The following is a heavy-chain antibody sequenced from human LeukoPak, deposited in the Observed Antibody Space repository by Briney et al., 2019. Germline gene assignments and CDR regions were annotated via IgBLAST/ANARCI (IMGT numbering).Heavy chain of an antibody. CDR2: ISSSSSYI. CDR1: EFTFSNYA. CDR3: ARADLYCSSSGCARRAFDI. D-gene: IGHD3-22*01. V-gene: IGHV3-21*01. J-gene: IGHJ3*02. Sequence: PGGSLRLSCAASEFTFSNYAMSWVRQAPGKGLEWVSSISSSSSYIYYADSVKGRFTISRDNAKNSLYLQMNSLRAEDTAVYYCARADLYCSSSGCARRAFDIWGQGTMVTVSS.